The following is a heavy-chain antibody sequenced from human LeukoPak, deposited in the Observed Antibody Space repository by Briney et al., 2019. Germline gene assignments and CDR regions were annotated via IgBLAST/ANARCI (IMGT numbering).Heavy chain of an antibody. CDR1: GGSMNNYY. CDR3: ARLGSVAMPFDY. V-gene: IGHV4-59*08. Sequence: SETLSLTCTVSGGSMNNYYWNWIRQPPGKGLEWIGYSYYSGSTNYNPSLKSRVNISVDTSKNQFSLNLSSVTTADTAVYYCARLGSVAMPFDYWGQGTLVTVSS. J-gene: IGHJ4*02. CDR2: SYYSGST. D-gene: IGHD2-2*01.